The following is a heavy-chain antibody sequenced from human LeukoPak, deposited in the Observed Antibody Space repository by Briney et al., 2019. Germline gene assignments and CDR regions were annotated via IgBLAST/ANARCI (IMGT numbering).Heavy chain of an antibody. CDR1: GYTFTNYY. CDR2: INPSGGST. J-gene: IGHJ3*02. V-gene: IGHV1-46*01. D-gene: IGHD3-3*01. CDR3: ARARRITIFGVVIIFQADAFDI. Sequence: GASVKVSCKASGYTFTNYYIHWMRQAPGQGLEWMGIINPSGGSTSYAQKFQGRVIMTRDTSTSTVYMELSSLRSEDTAVYYCARARRITIFGVVIIFQADAFDIWGQGTMVTVSS.